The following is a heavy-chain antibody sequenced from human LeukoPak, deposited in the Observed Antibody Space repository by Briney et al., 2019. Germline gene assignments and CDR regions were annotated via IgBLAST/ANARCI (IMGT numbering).Heavy chain of an antibody. J-gene: IGHJ5*02. D-gene: IGHD3-10*01. Sequence: PGGSLRLSCAASGFTVSSNYMSWVRQAPGNGLEWVSVIYSGGSTYYADSVKGRFTISRDNSKNTLYLQMNSLRAEDTAVYYCARGPLRNYPGWFDPWGQGTLVTVSS. CDR2: IYSGGST. CDR3: ARGPLRNYPGWFDP. CDR1: GFTVSSNY. V-gene: IGHV3-53*01.